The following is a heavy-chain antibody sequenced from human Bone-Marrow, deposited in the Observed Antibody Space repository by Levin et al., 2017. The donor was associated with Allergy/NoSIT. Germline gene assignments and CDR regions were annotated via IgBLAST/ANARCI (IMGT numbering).Heavy chain of an antibody. D-gene: IGHD6-19*01. CDR2: ISSSSSYI. CDR3: ARELAVAEDSTHGMDV. V-gene: IGHV3-21*01. J-gene: IGHJ6*02. Sequence: GGSLRLSCAASGFTFSSYSMNWVRQAPGKGLEWVSSISSSSSYIYYADSVKGRFTISRDNAKNSLYLQMNSLRAEDTAVYYCARELAVAEDSTHGMDVWGQGTTVTVSS. CDR1: GFTFSSYS.